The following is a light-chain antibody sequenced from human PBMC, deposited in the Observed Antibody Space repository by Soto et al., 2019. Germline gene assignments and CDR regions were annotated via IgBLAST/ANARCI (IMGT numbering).Light chain of an antibody. CDR3: QQYNSLWT. V-gene: IGKV1-5*01. J-gene: IGKJ1*01. CDR1: QTISSW. Sequence: DIQMTQSPSTLSGSVGDRVTITCRASQTISSWLAWYQQKPGKAPKLLIYDASSLESGVPSRFSGSGSGTEFPLTISRLQPDDFATYYCQQYNSLWTFGQGTKVDI. CDR2: DAS.